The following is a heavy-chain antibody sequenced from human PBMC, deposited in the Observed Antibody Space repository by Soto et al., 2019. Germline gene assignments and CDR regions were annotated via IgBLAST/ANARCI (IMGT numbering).Heavy chain of an antibody. Sequence: LSLTCAASGGSIISTSYCWAWIRQPPVKGLDWIGSICYTGSTYYNPSFKSRVTISIDSSKSQLSLKLSSVTAADTALYYCARPGGSGWYYSDYWGEGILVTVS. D-gene: IGHD6-19*01. CDR1: GGSIISTSYC. CDR3: ARPGGSGWYYSDY. J-gene: IGHJ4*02. V-gene: IGHV4-39*01. CDR2: ICYTGST.